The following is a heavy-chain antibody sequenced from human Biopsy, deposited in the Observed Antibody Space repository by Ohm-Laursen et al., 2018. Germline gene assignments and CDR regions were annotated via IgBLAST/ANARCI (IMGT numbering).Heavy chain of an antibody. CDR2: IIAVSGLV. CDR3: AGGAAKGNPYDH. Sequence: AASVKVSCKASGGTFSNYAISWVRQAPGEGLEWMGGIIAVSGLVNYAPKFQGRVSITADKSTTTAYMELSNLKSEDTAVYYCAGGAAKGNPYDHWGQGTLITVSS. J-gene: IGHJ5*02. CDR1: GGTFSNYA. D-gene: IGHD3-10*01. V-gene: IGHV1-69*10.